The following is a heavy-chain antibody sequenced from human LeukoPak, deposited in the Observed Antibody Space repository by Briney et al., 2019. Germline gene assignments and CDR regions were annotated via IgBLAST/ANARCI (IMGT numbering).Heavy chain of an antibody. V-gene: IGHV4-59*01. D-gene: IGHD6-13*01. CDR2: IYYSGST. CDR1: GGSISSYY. Sequence: SETLSLTCTVSGGSISSYYWSWIRQPPGKGLEWIGYIYYSGSTNYNPSLKSRVTISVDTSKNQFSLKLSSVTAADTAVYYCARGDSSSWHRTRAGDFDYWGQGTLVTVSS. J-gene: IGHJ4*02. CDR3: ARGDSSSWHRTRAGDFDY.